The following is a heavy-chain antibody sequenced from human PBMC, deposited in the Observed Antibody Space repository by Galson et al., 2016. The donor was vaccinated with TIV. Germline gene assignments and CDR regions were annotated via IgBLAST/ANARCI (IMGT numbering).Heavy chain of an antibody. Sequence: SLRLSCAASGFTFSSYSMNWVRQAPGKGLEWVANIWYDGSKEYYDESVKGRFSISRDNPKKILFLQMNSLTVEDTAVYYCARGSGWGYFDSWGHGTLVTVSS. CDR3: ARGSGWGYFDS. J-gene: IGHJ4*01. V-gene: IGHV3-33*08. CDR1: GFTFSSYS. D-gene: IGHD6-19*01. CDR2: IWYDGSKE.